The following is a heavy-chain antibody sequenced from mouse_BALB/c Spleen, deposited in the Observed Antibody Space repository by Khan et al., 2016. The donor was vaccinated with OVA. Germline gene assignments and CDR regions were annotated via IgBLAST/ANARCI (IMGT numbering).Heavy chain of an antibody. CDR1: GHAFSDYW. J-gene: IGHJ3*01. CDR2: IYPGDGDS. CDR3: AREGYDGYYRAWFAY. Sequence: QVQLQQSGAELVRPGSSVKISCKASGHAFSDYWMNWVKQRPGQGLEWIGQIYPGDGDSNYNGKFKGKATLTVAKASSTAYMQLSSLTSEDSAVYFCAREGYDGYYRAWFAYWGQGTLVTVSA. V-gene: IGHV1-80*01. D-gene: IGHD2-3*01.